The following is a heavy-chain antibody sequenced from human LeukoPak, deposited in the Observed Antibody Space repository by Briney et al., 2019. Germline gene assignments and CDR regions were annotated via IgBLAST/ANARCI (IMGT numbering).Heavy chain of an antibody. J-gene: IGHJ4*02. Sequence: SETLSLTCTVSGGSIIGYYWNWIRQPPGKGLDWIGYVYYSGSTNYNPSFKSRITISVDTSRNQFSLQLSSVTAADTAVYYCARIHRYCSGGACYVLDNWGQGTLVAVSS. CDR3: ARIHRYCSGGACYVLDN. CDR1: GGSIIGYY. CDR2: VYYSGST. D-gene: IGHD2-15*01. V-gene: IGHV4-59*01.